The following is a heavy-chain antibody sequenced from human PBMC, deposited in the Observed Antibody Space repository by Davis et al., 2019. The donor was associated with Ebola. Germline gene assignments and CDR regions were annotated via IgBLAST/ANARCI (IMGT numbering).Heavy chain of an antibody. V-gene: IGHV1-8*02. J-gene: IGHJ3*02. CDR2: MNPNSGNT. CDR3: ARGHGDYDAFDI. CDR1: GYTFTHYG. Sequence: AASVKVSCKASGYTFTHYGINWVRQATGQGLEWMGWMNPNSGNTGYAQKFQGRVTMTRNTSISTAYMELSSLRSEDTAVYYCARGHGDYDAFDIWGQGTMVTVSS. D-gene: IGHD4-17*01.